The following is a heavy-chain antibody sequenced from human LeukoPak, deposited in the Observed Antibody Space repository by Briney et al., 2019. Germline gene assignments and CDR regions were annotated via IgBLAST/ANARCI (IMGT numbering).Heavy chain of an antibody. J-gene: IGHJ4*02. CDR2: IYPGDSDT. Sequence: GESLKISCKGSGYSFTNYWIGWVRQMPGKGLEWMGIIYPGDSDTRCSPSFQGQVTISADKSTSTAYLQWSSLKASDTAMYYCTRRDCGGDCPSYDYWGQGTLVTVSS. CDR1: GYSFTNYW. D-gene: IGHD2-21*02. CDR3: TRRDCGGDCPSYDY. V-gene: IGHV5-51*01.